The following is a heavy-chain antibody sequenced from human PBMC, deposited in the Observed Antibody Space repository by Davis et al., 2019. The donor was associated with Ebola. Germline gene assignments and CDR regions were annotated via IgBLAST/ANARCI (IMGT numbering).Heavy chain of an antibody. CDR1: GYSFTSYW. CDR3: ARRRDSSSPDY. Sequence: VSCKGSGYSFTSYWIGWVRQMPGKGLEWMGIIYPGDSDTRYSPSFQGQVTISADKSISTAYLQWSSLKASDTAMYYCARRRDSSSPDYWGQGTLVTVSS. V-gene: IGHV5-51*01. D-gene: IGHD6-6*01. CDR2: IYPGDSDT. J-gene: IGHJ4*02.